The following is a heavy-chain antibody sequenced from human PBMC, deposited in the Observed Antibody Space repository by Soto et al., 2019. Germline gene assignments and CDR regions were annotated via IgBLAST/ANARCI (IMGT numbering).Heavy chain of an antibody. Sequence: QVQLVQSGAEVKKPGASVTVSCKASGYRFSDYYLHWVRQAPGQGPGWMGWMNPNSGDTNYAQKFKGRVTMTRDTSVRTAFMELNWLKSDDTAVYYCARESGGATATLDYYYFYMDVWGIGTTVTVSS. CDR3: ARESGGATATLDYYYFYMDV. V-gene: IGHV1-2*02. CDR2: MNPNSGDT. CDR1: GYRFSDYY. J-gene: IGHJ6*03. D-gene: IGHD5-12*01.